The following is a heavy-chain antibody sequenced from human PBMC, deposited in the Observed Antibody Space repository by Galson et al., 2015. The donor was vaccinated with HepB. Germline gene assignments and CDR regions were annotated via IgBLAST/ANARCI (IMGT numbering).Heavy chain of an antibody. CDR3: ARDRGPALGGEWLVKVEFDY. J-gene: IGHJ4*02. CDR2: INAGNGNT. V-gene: IGHV1-3*01. CDR1: GYTFTSYA. D-gene: IGHD6-19*01. Sequence: SVKVSCKASGYTFTSYAMHWVRQAPGQRLEWMGWINAGNGNTKYSQKFQGRVTITRDTSASTAYMELSSLRSEDTAVYYCARDRGPALGGEWLVKVEFDYWGQGTLVTVSS.